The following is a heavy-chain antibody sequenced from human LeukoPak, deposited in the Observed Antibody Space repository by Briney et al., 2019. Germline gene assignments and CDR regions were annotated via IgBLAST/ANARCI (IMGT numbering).Heavy chain of an antibody. Sequence: GASVKVSRKASGYTYTNYYMHWVRQAPGQGLEWMGILNPSGGSTSYAQKFQGRVTMTRDMSTSTVYMSLSSLRSKDTAVYYCARGRSCGGDCYSVPYYYYYYYMDVWGKGTTVTVSS. CDR2: LNPSGGST. J-gene: IGHJ6*03. D-gene: IGHD2-21*02. CDR3: ARGRSCGGDCYSVPYYYYYYYMDV. V-gene: IGHV1-46*01. CDR1: GYTYTNYY.